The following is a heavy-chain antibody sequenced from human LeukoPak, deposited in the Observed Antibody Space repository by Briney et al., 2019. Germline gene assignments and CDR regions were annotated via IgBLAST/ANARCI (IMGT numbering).Heavy chain of an antibody. CDR3: ARDQYSSSTRTYYGMDV. J-gene: IGHJ6*02. CDR2: IYTSGST. CDR1: GGSISSYY. V-gene: IGHV4-4*07. D-gene: IGHD6-13*01. Sequence: SETLSLTCTVSGGSISSYYWSWIRQPAGKGLEWIGRIYTSGSTNYNPSLKSRVTMSVDTSKNQLSLKLSSVTAADTAVYYCARDQYSSSTRTYYGMDVWGQGTTVTVSS.